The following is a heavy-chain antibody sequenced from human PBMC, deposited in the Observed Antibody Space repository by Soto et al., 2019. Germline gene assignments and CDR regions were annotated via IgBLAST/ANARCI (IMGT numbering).Heavy chain of an antibody. V-gene: IGHV4-34*01. CDR1: GGSFSGYY. D-gene: IGHD5-18*01. J-gene: IGHJ6*02. CDR3: ARDGRTWIQLWLPYYYGMDV. CDR2: INHSGST. Sequence: SETLSLTCAVYGGSFSGYYWSWIRQPPGKGLEWIGEINHSGSTNYNPSLKSRVTISVDTSKNQFSLKLSSVTAADTAVYYCARDGRTWIQLWLPYYYGMDVWGQGTTVTVSS.